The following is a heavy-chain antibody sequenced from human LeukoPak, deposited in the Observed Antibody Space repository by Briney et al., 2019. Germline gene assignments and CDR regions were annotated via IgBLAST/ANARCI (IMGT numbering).Heavy chain of an antibody. V-gene: IGHV4-61*02. J-gene: IGHJ4*02. CDR2: IYTSGSI. Sequence: SETLSLTCTVSGGSISRGTYYWSWIRQPAGKGLEWIGRIYTSGSINYNPSLGSRLTISIDTSKNQFSLKLTSVTAADTAVYYCARGWRSDNTLDYWGQGTLVTVSS. CDR3: ARGWRSDNTLDY. CDR1: GGSISRGTYY. D-gene: IGHD1-1*01.